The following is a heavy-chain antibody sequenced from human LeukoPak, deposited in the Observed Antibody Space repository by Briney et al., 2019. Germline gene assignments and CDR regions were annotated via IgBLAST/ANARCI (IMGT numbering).Heavy chain of an antibody. J-gene: IGHJ5*02. Sequence: GGSLRLSCAASGFTFSSYSMNWVRQAPGKGLEWVSSISSSSSYIYYADSVKGRFTISRDNAKNSLYLQMNSLRAEDTAVYYCARDPGRHTAMVNWFDPWGQGTLVIVSS. D-gene: IGHD5-18*01. CDR2: ISSSSSYI. CDR3: ARDPGRHTAMVNWFDP. CDR1: GFTFSSYS. V-gene: IGHV3-21*01.